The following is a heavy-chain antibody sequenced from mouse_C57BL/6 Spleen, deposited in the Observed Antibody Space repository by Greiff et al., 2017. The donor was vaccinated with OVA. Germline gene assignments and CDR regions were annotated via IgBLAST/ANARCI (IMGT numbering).Heavy chain of an antibody. V-gene: IGHV1-82*01. CDR2: IYPGDGDT. D-gene: IGHD1-1*01. CDR3: ARSALTTVVARDWYFDV. Sequence: QVQLQQSGPELVKPGASVKISCKASGYAFSSSWMNWVKQRPGKGLEWIGRIYPGDGDTNYNGKFKGKATLTADKSSSTAYMQLSSLTSEESAVYFCARSALTTVVARDWYFDVWGTGTTVTVSS. J-gene: IGHJ1*03. CDR1: GYAFSSSW.